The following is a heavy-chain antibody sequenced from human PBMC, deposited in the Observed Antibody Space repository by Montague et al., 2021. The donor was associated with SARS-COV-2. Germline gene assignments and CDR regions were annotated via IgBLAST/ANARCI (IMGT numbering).Heavy chain of an antibody. J-gene: IGHJ2*01. CDR1: GGSISSGGYY. V-gene: IGHV4-31*03. Sequence: TLSLTCTVSGGSISSGGYYWSWIRQRPGKGLEWIGYIHYSGSTYYNPSLKSRVTISVDTSKNQFSLKLSSVTAADTAVYYCARVLGGYCSGGSCYRGWYFDLWGRGTLVTGSS. D-gene: IGHD2-15*01. CDR3: ARVLGGYCSGGSCYRGWYFDL. CDR2: IHYSGST.